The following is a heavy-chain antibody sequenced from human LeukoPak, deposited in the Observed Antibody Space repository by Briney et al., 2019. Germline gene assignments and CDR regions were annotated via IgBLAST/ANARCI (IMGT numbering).Heavy chain of an antibody. J-gene: IGHJ4*02. V-gene: IGHV3-48*03. Sequence: PGGSLRLSCAASGFTSSSYEMNWVRQAPGKGLEWVSYISSSGSTIYYADSVKGRFTISRDNAKNSLYLQMNSLRAEDTAVYYCSSLSMARLDYWGQGTLVTVSS. CDR2: ISSSGSTI. CDR1: GFTSSSYE. CDR3: SSLSMARLDY. D-gene: IGHD6-6*01.